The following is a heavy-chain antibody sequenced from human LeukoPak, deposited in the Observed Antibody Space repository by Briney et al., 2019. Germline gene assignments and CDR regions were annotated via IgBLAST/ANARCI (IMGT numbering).Heavy chain of an antibody. V-gene: IGHV3-48*03. CDR1: GFTFSSYE. Sequence: GGSLRLSCAASGFTFSSYEMNWVRQAPGKGLEWVSYISSSGNTIYYAASVKGRFMISRDNAKNSLYLQMNSLRTEDTAVYYCAREPGYSSSWCPAHYYYYMDGWGKGTTVTISS. D-gene: IGHD6-13*01. J-gene: IGHJ6*03. CDR2: ISSSGNTI. CDR3: AREPGYSSSWCPAHYYYYMDG.